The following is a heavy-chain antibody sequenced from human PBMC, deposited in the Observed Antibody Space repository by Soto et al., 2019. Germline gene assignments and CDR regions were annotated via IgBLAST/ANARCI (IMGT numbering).Heavy chain of an antibody. J-gene: IGHJ6*02. CDR1: GFSISSGFY. D-gene: IGHD4-17*01. CDR2: IYRSGST. Sequence: SETLSLTCAVSGFSISSGFYWGWIRQPPGKGLEWIGNIYRSGSTYYNPSLKSRVTISVDTSKNQFSLKLSSVTAADTAVYYCARAFYGDSAAYYSGMDVWGQGTTVTVSS. CDR3: ARAFYGDSAAYYSGMDV. V-gene: IGHV4-38-2*01.